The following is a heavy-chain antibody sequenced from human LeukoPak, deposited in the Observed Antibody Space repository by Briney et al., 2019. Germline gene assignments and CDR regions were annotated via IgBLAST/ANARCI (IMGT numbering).Heavy chain of an antibody. D-gene: IGHD3-22*01. CDR1: GFTFSSYA. Sequence: QSGGSLRLSCAASGFTFSSYAMSWVRQAPGKGLEWVSAISGSGGSTYYADSVKGRFTISRDNSKNTLYLQMNSLRAEDTAVYYCAKASGYYYDSTGGFFDIWGQGTMVTVSS. J-gene: IGHJ3*02. CDR3: AKASGYYYDSTGGFFDI. CDR2: ISGSGGST. V-gene: IGHV3-23*01.